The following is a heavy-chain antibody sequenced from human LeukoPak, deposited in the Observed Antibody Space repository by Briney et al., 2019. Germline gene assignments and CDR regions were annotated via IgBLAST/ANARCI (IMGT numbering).Heavy chain of an antibody. CDR1: GFTFSSYA. J-gene: IGHJ4*02. D-gene: IGHD4-23*01. V-gene: IGHV3-23*01. CDR2: ISGSGGST. CDR3: ARAGEVDYGGNSGFYY. Sequence: HTGGSLRLSCAASGFTFSSYAMSWVRQAPGKGLKWVSAISGSGGSTYYADSVKGRFTISRDNAKNSLYLQMNSLRAEDTAVYYCARAGEVDYGGNSGFYYWGQGTLVAVSS.